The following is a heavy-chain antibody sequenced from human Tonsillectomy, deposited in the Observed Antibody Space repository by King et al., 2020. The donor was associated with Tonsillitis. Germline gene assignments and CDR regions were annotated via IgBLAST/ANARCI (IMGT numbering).Heavy chain of an antibody. CDR1: GFNFSDYY. CDR3: VRGEADFDFLVETYHYYGMDV. D-gene: IGHD3-9*01. V-gene: IGHV3-11*01. Sequence: QVQLVESGGGLVKPGGSLRLSCEASGFNFSDYYMTWIRQAPGKGLQWVSYITSSGDPLYYVESVKGRFTASRDNAKSSLFLQMNNLRAEDTAVYYCVRGEADFDFLVETYHYYGMDVWGQGTTVTVSS. J-gene: IGHJ6*02. CDR2: ITSSGDPL.